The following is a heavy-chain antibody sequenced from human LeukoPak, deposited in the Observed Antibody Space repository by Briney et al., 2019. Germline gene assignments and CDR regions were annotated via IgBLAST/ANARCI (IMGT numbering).Heavy chain of an antibody. CDR3: ATRAGIAAAGTLSY. CDR1: GGSFSGYY. CDR2: INHSGST. D-gene: IGHD6-13*01. J-gene: IGHJ4*02. Sequence: SETLSLTCAVYGGSFSGYYWSWIRQPPGKGLEWIGEINHSGSTNYNPSLKSRVTISVDTSKNQFSLKLSSVTAADTAVYYCATRAGIAAAGTLSYWGQGTLVTVSS. V-gene: IGHV4-34*01.